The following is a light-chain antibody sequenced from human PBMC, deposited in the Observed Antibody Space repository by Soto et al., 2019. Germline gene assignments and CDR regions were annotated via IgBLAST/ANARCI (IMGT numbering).Light chain of an antibody. CDR3: CSYAGSPTSFV. Sequence: QSVLTQPRSVSGSPGQSVTISCTGTSSDVGAYNYVSWYRQHPGKAPKLIIYDVTKRPSGVPARFSGSKSGNTASLTISGLQADDEAAYFCCSYAGSPTSFVFGGGTKVNVL. V-gene: IGLV2-11*01. CDR1: SSDVGAYNY. J-gene: IGLJ1*01. CDR2: DVT.